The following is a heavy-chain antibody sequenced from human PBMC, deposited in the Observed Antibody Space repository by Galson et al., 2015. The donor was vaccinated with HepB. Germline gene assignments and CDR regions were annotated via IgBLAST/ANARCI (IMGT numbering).Heavy chain of an antibody. V-gene: IGHV3-11*06. Sequence: SLRLSCAASGFTFTDYYMSWIRQAPGKGLEWISYITGGSTYANYADSLKGRFTISRDNAKNSLYLQVNSLRAEDTAVYYCARLTYYGSGSYYRSLYYFDYWGQGTLVTVSS. CDR2: ITGGSTYA. D-gene: IGHD3-10*01. J-gene: IGHJ4*02. CDR1: GFTFTDYY. CDR3: ARLTYYGSGSYYRSLYYFDY.